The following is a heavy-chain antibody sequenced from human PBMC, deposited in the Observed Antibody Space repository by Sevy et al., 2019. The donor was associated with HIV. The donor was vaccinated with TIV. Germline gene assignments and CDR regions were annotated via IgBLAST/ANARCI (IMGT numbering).Heavy chain of an antibody. D-gene: IGHD4-17*01. Sequence: GGYLRLSCEASGFAFRDSAIHCVRQSPGKGLEWVALISHGGSYEYYVDSVKGRFTVSSDRSKNILYLQMDSLRAEDTAVYYCARMVSGGLRWELIKENAFDIWGQGTAVTVSS. V-gene: IGHV3-30-3*01. J-gene: IGHJ3*02. CDR3: ARMVSGGLRWELIKENAFDI. CDR2: ISHGGSYE. CDR1: GFAFRDSA.